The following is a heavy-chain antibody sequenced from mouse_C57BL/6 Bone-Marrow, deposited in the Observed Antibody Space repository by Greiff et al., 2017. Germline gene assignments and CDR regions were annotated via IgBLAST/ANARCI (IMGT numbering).Heavy chain of an antibody. CDR2: IYPGSGST. CDR3: AREWDYWHYFAY. J-gene: IGHJ2*01. CDR1: GYTFTSYW. Sequence: QVQLQQPGAELVKPGASVKMSCKASGYTFTSYWITWVKQRPGQGLEWIGDIYPGSGSTNYNEKFKSKATLTVDTSSSTAYMQLSSLTSEDSAVYYCAREWDYWHYFAYWGQGTTLTVSS. D-gene: IGHD1-1*01. V-gene: IGHV1-55*01.